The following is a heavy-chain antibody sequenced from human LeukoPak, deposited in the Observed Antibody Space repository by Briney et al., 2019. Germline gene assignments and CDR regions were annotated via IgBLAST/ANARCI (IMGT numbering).Heavy chain of an antibody. J-gene: IGHJ4*02. CDR3: AKSRYTNAWSSDY. Sequence: SGGSLRLSCAASGFTFSSYGMHWVRQTPGKGLAWEAVMSYDGSNQYYADSVKGRFTISRDNSKNTLFLQMNSLRAEDTAVYYCAKSRYTNAWSSDYWGQGTLVTVSS. V-gene: IGHV3-30*18. CDR1: GFTFSSYG. CDR2: MSYDGSNQ. D-gene: IGHD1-14*01.